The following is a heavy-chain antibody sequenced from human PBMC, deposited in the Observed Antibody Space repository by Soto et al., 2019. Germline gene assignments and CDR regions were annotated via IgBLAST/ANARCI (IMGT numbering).Heavy chain of an antibody. D-gene: IGHD1-26*01. CDR1: GFTFSSYG. Sequence: QVKLVESGGGVVQPGRSLRLSCAASGFTFSSYGMHWVRQAPGKGLEWVAVISYDGSNKYYADSVKGRFTISRDNSKNTLYLQMYSLRAEDTAVYYCARMWELPEDFDYWGQGTLVTVSS. CDR2: ISYDGSNK. V-gene: IGHV3-30*03. J-gene: IGHJ4*02. CDR3: ARMWELPEDFDY.